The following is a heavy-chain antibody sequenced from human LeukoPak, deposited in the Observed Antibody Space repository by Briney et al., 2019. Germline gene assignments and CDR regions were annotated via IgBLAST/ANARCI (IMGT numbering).Heavy chain of an antibody. V-gene: IGHV3-53*01. CDR3: ASGGIVGALGMDY. D-gene: IGHD1-26*01. Sequence: GGSLRLSCAASGFTFSSHGMNWVRQAPGKGLEWVSVIYSGASTYYADSVKGRFTISRDNSKNTLYLQMNSLRAEDTAVYYCASGGIVGALGMDYWGQGTLVTVSS. CDR2: IYSGAST. CDR1: GFTFSSHG. J-gene: IGHJ4*02.